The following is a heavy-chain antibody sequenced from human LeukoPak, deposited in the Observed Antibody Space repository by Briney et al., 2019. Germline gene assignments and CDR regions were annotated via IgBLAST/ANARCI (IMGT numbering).Heavy chain of an antibody. CDR2: IKQDGSEK. D-gene: IGHD4-11*01. CDR1: GFTFNTYW. V-gene: IGHV3-7*05. CDR3: ARDLDYSLDY. J-gene: IGHJ4*02. Sequence: GGSLRLSCAASGFTFNTYWISWVRQAPGKGLEWVANIKQDGSEKYYVDSVKGRFTISRYNAKNLLYLQMNTLRAEDTAVYYCARDLDYSLDYWGQGTLVTVSS.